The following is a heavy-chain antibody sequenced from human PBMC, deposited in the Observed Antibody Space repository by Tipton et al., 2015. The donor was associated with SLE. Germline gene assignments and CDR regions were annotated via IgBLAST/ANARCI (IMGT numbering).Heavy chain of an antibody. V-gene: IGHV4-34*01. J-gene: IGHJ4*02. D-gene: IGHD5-18*01. CDR3: ARWIQLWVFDY. CDR2: INHSGST. CDR1: GGSFSGYY. Sequence: TLSLTCAVYGGSFSGYYWSWIRQPPGKGLEWIGEINHSGSTNYNPSLKSRVTISVDTSKNQISLKLSSVTAADTAVYYCARWIQLWVFDYWGQGTLVTVSS.